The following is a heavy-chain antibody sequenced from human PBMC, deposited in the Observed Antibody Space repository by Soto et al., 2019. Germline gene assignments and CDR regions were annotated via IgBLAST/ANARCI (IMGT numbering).Heavy chain of an antibody. J-gene: IGHJ3*01. Sequence: GASVNFSCKASGGTFSSYAISWVRQAPGKGLEWMGGIIPIFGTANYAQKFQGRVTITADESTSTASMELRSLGSEDTAVYYCARGAVAATTAFDLWGQGSMVTASS. V-gene: IGHV1-69*13. CDR2: IIPIFGTA. CDR1: GGTFSSYA. CDR3: ARGAVAATTAFDL. D-gene: IGHD6-19*01.